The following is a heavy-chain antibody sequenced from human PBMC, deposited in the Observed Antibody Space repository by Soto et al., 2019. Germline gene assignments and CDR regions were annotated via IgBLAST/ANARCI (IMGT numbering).Heavy chain of an antibody. CDR3: ARGHNVLLWLGEHKFDY. Sequence: QVQLQQWGAGLLKPSETLSLTCAVYGGSFSGYYWSWIRQPPGKGLEWIGEINHSGSTNYNPSLKSRVTISVDTSKNQFSLKLSSVTAADTAVYYCARGHNVLLWLGEHKFDYWGQGTLVTVSS. D-gene: IGHD3-10*01. V-gene: IGHV4-34*01. CDR1: GGSFSGYY. CDR2: INHSGST. J-gene: IGHJ4*02.